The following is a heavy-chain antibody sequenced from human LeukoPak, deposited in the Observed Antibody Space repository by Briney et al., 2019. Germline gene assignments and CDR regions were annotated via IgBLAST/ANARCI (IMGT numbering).Heavy chain of an antibody. J-gene: IGHJ4*02. V-gene: IGHV3-48*03. CDR1: GFTFWSYE. CDR3: VRDDGGSSPFDY. CDR2: ISNSGSTI. Sequence: GGSLRLSCAASGFTFWSYEMHWVRQAPGKGLEWVSYISNSGSTIYYADSVKGRSTISRDNTKNSLYLLMNSLRAEDTAVYYCVRDDGGSSPFDYWGQGTLVTVSS. D-gene: IGHD4-23*01.